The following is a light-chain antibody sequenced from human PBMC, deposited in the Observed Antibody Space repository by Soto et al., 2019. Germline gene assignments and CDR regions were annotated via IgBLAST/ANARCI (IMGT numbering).Light chain of an antibody. Sequence: DIQMTQSPSTLSASVGDRVTITCRASQSISSWLAWYQQKPGKAPKLLIYKASSLESGVPSRFSGSGSGTEFTLTISSLQPDYVATYYCQQYNSFPTFGQGTKVEIK. CDR1: QSISSW. CDR3: QQYNSFPT. CDR2: KAS. J-gene: IGKJ1*01. V-gene: IGKV1-5*03.